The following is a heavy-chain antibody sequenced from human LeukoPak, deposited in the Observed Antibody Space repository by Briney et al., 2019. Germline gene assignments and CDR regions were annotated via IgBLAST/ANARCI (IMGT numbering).Heavy chain of an antibody. CDR1: GGSISSISSNNYH. Sequence: SETLSLTCIVSGGSISSISSNNYHWGWIRQPPGKGLGWIGSIYYSGSTYYNPSLKSRVTISVDTSKNQFSLKLSSVTAADTALYYCAREMGVVTAHGIDVWGQGTTVTVSS. CDR3: AREMGVVTAHGIDV. CDR2: IYYSGST. V-gene: IGHV4-39*02. J-gene: IGHJ6*02. D-gene: IGHD4-23*01.